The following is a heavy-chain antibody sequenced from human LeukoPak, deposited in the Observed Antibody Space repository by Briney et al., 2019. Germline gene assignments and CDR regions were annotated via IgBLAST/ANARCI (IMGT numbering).Heavy chain of an antibody. Sequence: GGSLRLSCAASGFTLSSYGMYWVRQAPGKGLEWVEVLSFDGTKKHYADSVNSRFSISTDNANNTLYLQMNSLRAEDTAVYYCARDRYYVPDYWGQGTLVTVSS. CDR1: GFTLSSYG. CDR2: LSFDGTKK. D-gene: IGHD3-10*02. CDR3: ARDRYYVPDY. V-gene: IGHV3-30*03. J-gene: IGHJ4*02.